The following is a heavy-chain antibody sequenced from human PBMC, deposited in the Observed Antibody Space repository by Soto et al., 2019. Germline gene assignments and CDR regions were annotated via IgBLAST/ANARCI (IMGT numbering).Heavy chain of an antibody. CDR1: GFTFSTYA. CDR2: ISRTTGNT. Sequence: PGGSLRLSCAASGFTFSTYAMSWVRQAPGKGLDWVSTISRTTGNTYYADSVKGRFTISRDSSKNTLYLQMNSLRAEDTAMYYCAAYSHKGYWGQGTLVTVSS. V-gene: IGHV3-23*01. J-gene: IGHJ4*02. CDR3: AAYSHKGY. D-gene: IGHD3-16*01.